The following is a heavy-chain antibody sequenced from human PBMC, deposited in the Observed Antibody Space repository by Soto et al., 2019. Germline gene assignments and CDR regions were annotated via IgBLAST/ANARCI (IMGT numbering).Heavy chain of an antibody. Sequence: PSETLSLTCTVSGGSISSGDYYWSWIRQPPGKGLEWIGYIYYSGSTYYNPSLKSRVTISVDTSKNQFSLKLSSVTAADTAVYYCARASDYVWGSYRSAAFDPWGQGTLVTVSS. CDR2: IYYSGST. CDR1: GGSISSGDYY. V-gene: IGHV4-30-4*01. J-gene: IGHJ5*02. D-gene: IGHD3-16*02. CDR3: ARASDYVWGSYRSAAFDP.